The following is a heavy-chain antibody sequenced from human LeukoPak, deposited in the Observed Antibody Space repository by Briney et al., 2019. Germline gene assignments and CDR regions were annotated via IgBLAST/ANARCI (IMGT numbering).Heavy chain of an antibody. CDR2: ISAYNGNT. D-gene: IGHD2-2*01. V-gene: IGHV1-18*04. Sequence: ASVKVSCKASGYTFTGYYMHWVRQAPGQGLEWMGWISAYNGNTNYAQKLQGRVTMTTDTSTSTAYMELRSLRSDDTAVYYCARDSDQLPEREEYWGQGTLVTVSS. J-gene: IGHJ4*02. CDR3: ARDSDQLPEREEY. CDR1: GYTFTGYY.